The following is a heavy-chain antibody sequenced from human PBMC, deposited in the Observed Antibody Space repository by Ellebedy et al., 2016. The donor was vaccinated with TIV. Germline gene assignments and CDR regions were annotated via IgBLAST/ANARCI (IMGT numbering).Heavy chain of an antibody. V-gene: IGHV4-61*01. CDR3: AREAMVRGVIGY. D-gene: IGHD3-10*01. CDR2: IYYSGST. CDR1: GGSVSSGSYY. Sequence: SETLSLXXTVSGGSVSSGSYYWSWIRQPPGKGLEWIGYIYYSGSTNYNPSLKSRVTISVDTSKNQFSLKLSSVTAADTAVYYCAREAMVRGVIGYWGQGTLVTVSS. J-gene: IGHJ4*02.